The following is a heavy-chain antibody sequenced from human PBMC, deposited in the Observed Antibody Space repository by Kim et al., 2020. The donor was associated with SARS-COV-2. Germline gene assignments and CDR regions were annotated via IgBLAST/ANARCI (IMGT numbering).Heavy chain of an antibody. Sequence: GGSLRLSCAASGFTFSGSAMHWVRQASGKGLEWVGRIRSKANSYATAYAASVKGRFTISRDDSKNTAYLQMNSLKTEDTAVYYCTRVGATPAFDIWGQGTMVTVSS. J-gene: IGHJ3*02. CDR2: IRSKANSYAT. CDR1: GFTFSGSA. V-gene: IGHV3-73*01. CDR3: TRVGATPAFDI. D-gene: IGHD1-26*01.